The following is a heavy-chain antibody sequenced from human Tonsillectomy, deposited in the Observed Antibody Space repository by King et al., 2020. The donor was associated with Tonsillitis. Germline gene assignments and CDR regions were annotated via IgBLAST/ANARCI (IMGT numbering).Heavy chain of an antibody. J-gene: IGHJ4*02. CDR2: ISAYNGNT. D-gene: IGHD3-22*01. V-gene: IGHV1-18*01. CDR1: GYTFTSYG. Sequence: GQLVQSGAEVKKPGASVKVSCKASGYTFTSYGISWVRQAPGQGLEWMGWISAYNGNTNYAQKLQGRVTMTTDTSTYTAYLELRSLRSDDTAVYYCARDPLGYYDSSGYIDYWGQGTLVTVSS. CDR3: ARDPLGYYDSSGYIDY.